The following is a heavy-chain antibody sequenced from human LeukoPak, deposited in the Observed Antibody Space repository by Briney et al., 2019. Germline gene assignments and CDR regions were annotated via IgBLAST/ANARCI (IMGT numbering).Heavy chain of an antibody. CDR2: ITSQNTTT. D-gene: IGHD3-3*01. V-gene: IGHV3-48*01. CDR3: VRLRTIFGDPIETWDWFDS. J-gene: IGHJ5*01. CDR1: GFTFGSYS. Sequence: PGGSLRLSCDASGFTFGSYSMNWVRQAPGKGLEWISKITSQNTTTYYADSVKGRFTISRDNAKNSLYLQMNSLRAEDTAVYYCVRLRTIFGDPIETWDWFDSWGQGTLVTVSS.